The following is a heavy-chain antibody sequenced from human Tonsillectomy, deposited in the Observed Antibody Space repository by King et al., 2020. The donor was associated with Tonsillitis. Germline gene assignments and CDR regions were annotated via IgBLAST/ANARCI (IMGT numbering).Heavy chain of an antibody. V-gene: IGHV4-34*01. CDR2: INHSGST. Sequence: VQLQQWGAGLLKPSETLSLTCAVYGGSFSGYYWSWIRQPPGKGLEWIGEINHSGSTNYNPSLKSRVTISVDTSKNQFSLKLSSVTAADTAVYYCARGWYYCSGGSCYGIYFDYWGQGTLVTVSS. J-gene: IGHJ4*02. D-gene: IGHD2-15*01. CDR3: ARGWYYCSGGSCYGIYFDY. CDR1: GGSFSGYY.